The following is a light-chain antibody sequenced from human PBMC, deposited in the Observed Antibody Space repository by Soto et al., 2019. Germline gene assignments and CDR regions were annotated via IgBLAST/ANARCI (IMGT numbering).Light chain of an antibody. CDR3: QQYNNWPLT. V-gene: IGKV3-15*01. J-gene: IGKJ4*01. Sequence: EIVMTQSPATLSVSPGERATLSCRASQSVSSNLAWYHQKPGQAPRLLIYGASTRATGIPARFSGSGSGIEFTLTISSLQSEDFAVYYCQQYNNWPLTFGGGTKVEIK. CDR1: QSVSSN. CDR2: GAS.